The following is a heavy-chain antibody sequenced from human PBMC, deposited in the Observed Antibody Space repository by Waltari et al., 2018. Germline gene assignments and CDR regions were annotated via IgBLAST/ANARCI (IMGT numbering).Heavy chain of an antibody. CDR2: KNGDGSST. J-gene: IGHJ4*02. CDR3: AKDRADSGSYDFDY. V-gene: IGHV3-74*01. CDR1: GFTFSSHW. Sequence: EVQLEESGGGLVQPGGSLRLSCAASGFTFSSHWMHWVRQAPGKGLVGVSRKNGDGSSTSYADSVKGRFNISRDNSNNTLYLQMSSLRAEDTAVYYCAKDRADSGSYDFDYWGQGTLVTVSS. D-gene: IGHD1-26*01.